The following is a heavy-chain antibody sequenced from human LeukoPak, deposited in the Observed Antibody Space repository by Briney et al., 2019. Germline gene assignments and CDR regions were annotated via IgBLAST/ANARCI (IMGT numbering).Heavy chain of an antibody. Sequence: PGGSLRLSCAASGFTVSGNHMSWVRQAPGKGLEWVSVIYSGGSTDYADSVKGRFTTSRDILKNTLYLQMNSLRAEDTAVYYCARGPAGYNWGQGTLVTVSS. D-gene: IGHD1-1*01. CDR3: ARGPAGYN. CDR1: GFTVSGNH. V-gene: IGHV3-53*01. J-gene: IGHJ4*02. CDR2: IYSGGST.